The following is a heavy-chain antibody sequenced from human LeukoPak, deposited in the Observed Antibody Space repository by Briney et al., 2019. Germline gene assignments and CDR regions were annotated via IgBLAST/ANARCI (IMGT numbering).Heavy chain of an antibody. V-gene: IGHV1-8*01. CDR3: ASDGRGRAFDY. D-gene: IGHD3-16*01. J-gene: IGHJ4*02. Sequence: ASVMVSRKAPAYIFTNFDIHWVRQATGQGLEWMGWMNTDSGKTGYAQKFQGRVTMTRNTSTNTAYMEVSSLRSGETAVYYCASDGRGRAFDYWGQGSRVTVSS. CDR2: MNTDSGKT. CDR1: AYIFTNFD.